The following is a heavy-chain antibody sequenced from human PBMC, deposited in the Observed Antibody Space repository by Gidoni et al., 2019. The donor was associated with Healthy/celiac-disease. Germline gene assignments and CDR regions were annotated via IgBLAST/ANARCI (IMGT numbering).Heavy chain of an antibody. D-gene: IGHD2-15*01. CDR3: ARIRDMGYCSGGSCYALDY. CDR2: IDWGDDK. CDR1: GFSLTTSGMC. V-gene: IGHV2-70*01. Sequence: QVTLRESGPALVKPTQTLTLTCTFSGFSLTTSGMCVSWISQPPGKALEWLALIDWGDDKYSSTSLKTRLTISKDTSKNQVVLTMTNMDPVDTATYCCARIRDMGYCSGGSCYALDYWGQGTLVTVS. J-gene: IGHJ4*02.